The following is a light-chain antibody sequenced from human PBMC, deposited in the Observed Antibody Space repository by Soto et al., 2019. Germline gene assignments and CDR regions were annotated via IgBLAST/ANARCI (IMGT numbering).Light chain of an antibody. CDR1: QSVTRSF. CDR3: QQYGSSPFT. Sequence: EIVLTQSPGTLSLSPGERATLSCRASQSVTRSFLAWYQQKPGQAPRLLIYGASSRAIGIPDRFSGSGSGTDFTLTISRLEPEDFAVYFCQQYGSSPFTFGPGTKVDFK. J-gene: IGKJ3*01. CDR2: GAS. V-gene: IGKV3-20*01.